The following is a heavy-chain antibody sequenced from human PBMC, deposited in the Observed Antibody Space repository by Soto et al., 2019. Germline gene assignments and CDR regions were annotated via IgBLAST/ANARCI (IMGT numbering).Heavy chain of an antibody. CDR2: IIPIFGTA. CDR1: GGTFSSYA. CDR3: ARGDVVVPAAPRGGNYYYYGMDV. D-gene: IGHD2-2*01. J-gene: IGHJ6*02. V-gene: IGHV1-69*01. Sequence: QVQLVQSGAEVKKPGSSVKVSCKASGGTFSSYAISWVRQAPGQGLEWMGGIIPIFGTANYAQKFQGRVTITAEESTSTAYMELRSLGPEDTAVYYCARGDVVVPAAPRGGNYYYYGMDVWGQGPTVTVAS.